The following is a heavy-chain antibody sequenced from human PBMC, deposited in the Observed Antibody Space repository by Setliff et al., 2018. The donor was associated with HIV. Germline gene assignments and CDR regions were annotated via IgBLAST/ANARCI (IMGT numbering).Heavy chain of an antibody. CDR1: GDIFSRYG. V-gene: IGHV1-69*13. J-gene: IGHJ3*02. D-gene: IGHD5-12*01. CDR2: IIPIYGTA. Sequence: AVKVSCKASGDIFSRYGISWVRQARGQGLEWMGGIIPIYGTANSAQKFQGRVTITADESTSTAYMELSTLRSEDTAVYFFARDGGYSGHQWFGDAFDIWGQGTMVTVSS. CDR3: ARDGGYSGHQWFGDAFDI.